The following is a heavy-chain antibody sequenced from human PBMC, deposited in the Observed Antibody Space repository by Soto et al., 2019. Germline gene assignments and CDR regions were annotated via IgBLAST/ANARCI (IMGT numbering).Heavy chain of an antibody. CDR3: ARDYSGSYFGY. V-gene: IGHV4-59*01. J-gene: IGHJ4*02. CDR1: GGSISSYY. CDR2: IYYSGST. D-gene: IGHD1-26*01. Sequence: SETLSLTCTVSGGSISSYYWSWIRQPPGKGLEWIGYIYYSGSTNYNPSLKSRVTISVDTSKNQFSLKLSSVTAADTAVYYCARDYSGSYFGYWGQGTLVTSPQ.